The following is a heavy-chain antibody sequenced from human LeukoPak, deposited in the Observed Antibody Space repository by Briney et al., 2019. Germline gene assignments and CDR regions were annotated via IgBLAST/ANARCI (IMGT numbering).Heavy chain of an antibody. J-gene: IGHJ4*02. CDR1: GGSISSGSYY. CDR2: IYTSGST. Sequence: SETLSLTCTVSGGSISSGSYYWTWIRQPAGKGLEWIGRIYTSGSTNYNPSLKSRVTISVDTSKTQFSLNLSSVTAADTAVYYCAKRYYWGQGTLVTVSS. D-gene: IGHD2-2*01. V-gene: IGHV4-61*02. CDR3: AKRYY.